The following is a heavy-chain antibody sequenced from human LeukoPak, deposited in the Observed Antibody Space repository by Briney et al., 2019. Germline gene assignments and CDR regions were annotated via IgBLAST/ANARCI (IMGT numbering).Heavy chain of an antibody. J-gene: IGHJ6*02. CDR1: GGSISSGGYY. CDR2: IYYSGST. V-gene: IGHV4-31*03. D-gene: IGHD6-13*01. Sequence: PSETLSLTCTVSGGSISSGGYYWSWIRQHPGKGLEWIGYIYYSGSTYYNPSLKSRVTISVDTSKNQFSLKLSSVTAADTAVYYCARVTPGIAAAGNRYYYYYGMDVWGQGTTVTVSS. CDR3: ARVTPGIAAAGNRYYYYYGMDV.